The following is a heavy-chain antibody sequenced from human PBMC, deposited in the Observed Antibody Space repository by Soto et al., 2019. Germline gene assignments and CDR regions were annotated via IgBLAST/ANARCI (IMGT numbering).Heavy chain of an antibody. CDR2: ISSDGNTI. CDR3: AKDEFRTGLGYFDS. J-gene: IGHJ4*02. Sequence: GGSLRLSCVASSLTFSSYGMHWVRQAPGKGLQWVAVISSDGNTIYYPDSVRGRFTISRDNSKNTVFLQMNSLRGDDTAVYYCAKDEFRTGLGYFDSWGPGTLVTVSS. CDR1: SLTFSSYG. V-gene: IGHV3-30*18. D-gene: IGHD1-1*01.